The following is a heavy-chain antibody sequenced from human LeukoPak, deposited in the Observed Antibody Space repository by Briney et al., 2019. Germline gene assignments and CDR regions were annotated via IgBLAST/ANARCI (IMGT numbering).Heavy chain of an antibody. Sequence: GGSLRLSCAASGFTFSSYWMHWVRQAPGKGLVWVSRINSDGSSTSSADSVKGRFTISRDNAKNTLFLQMNSLRAEDTAVYYCTREYQALDYWGQGTLVTVSS. CDR1: GFTFSSYW. CDR2: INSDGSST. CDR3: TREYQALDY. V-gene: IGHV3-74*01. D-gene: IGHD2-2*01. J-gene: IGHJ4*02.